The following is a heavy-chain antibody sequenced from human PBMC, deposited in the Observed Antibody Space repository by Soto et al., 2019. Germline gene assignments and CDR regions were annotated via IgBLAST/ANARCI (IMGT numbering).Heavy chain of an antibody. CDR1: GFTFSSYA. Sequence: EVQLLESGGGLVQPGGSLRLSCTASGFTFSSYAMSWVRQAPGKGLEWVSAISGSGGSTYYGDSVKGRFTISKDNSKNTLYLQMNSLRAEDTAVYYCAKTKWCMLFVCDYYGMDVWGQGTTVTVSS. D-gene: IGHD2-8*01. J-gene: IGHJ6*02. CDR2: ISGSGGST. CDR3: AKTKWCMLFVCDYYGMDV. V-gene: IGHV3-23*01.